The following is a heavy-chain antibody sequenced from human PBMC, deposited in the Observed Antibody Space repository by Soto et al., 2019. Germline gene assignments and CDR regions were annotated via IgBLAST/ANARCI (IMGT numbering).Heavy chain of an antibody. J-gene: IGHJ4*02. CDR2: MNPNSGNT. D-gene: IGHD3-22*01. V-gene: IGHV1-8*01. CDR3: ARSTYYYDSSGNYGEADY. Sequence: ASVKVSCKASGYTFTSYDINWVRQATGQGLEWMGWMNPNSGNTGYAQKFQGRVTMTRNTSISTAYMELRSLRSDDTAVYYCARSTYYYDSSGNYGEADYWGQGTLVTVSS. CDR1: GYTFTSYD.